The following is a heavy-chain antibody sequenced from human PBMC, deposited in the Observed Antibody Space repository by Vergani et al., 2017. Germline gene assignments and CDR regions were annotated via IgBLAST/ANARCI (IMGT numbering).Heavy chain of an antibody. J-gene: IGHJ3*02. V-gene: IGHV3-7*01. CDR2: IKQDGSEK. CDR1: GFILSSCW. CDR3: ARDRIVVVTAIRSDAFDI. D-gene: IGHD2-21*02. Sequence: EVQLVESGGGLVQPGGSLRLSCAASGFILSSCWMSWVRQAPGKGLEWVANIKQDGSEKYYVDSVKGRFTISRDNAKNSLYLQMNSLRAEDTAVYYCARDRIVVVTAIRSDAFDIWGQGTMVTVSS.